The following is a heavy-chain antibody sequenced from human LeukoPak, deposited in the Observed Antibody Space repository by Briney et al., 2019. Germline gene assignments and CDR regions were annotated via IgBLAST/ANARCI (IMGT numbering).Heavy chain of an antibody. D-gene: IGHD6-19*01. CDR2: MNPNSSNT. CDR1: GYTFTSYY. Sequence: GASVKVSCKASGYTFTSYYMHWVRQATGQGLEWMGWMNPNSSNTGYAQKFQGRVTITRNTSISTAYMELSSLRSEDTAVYYCARRGVAGYYFDYWGQGTLVTVSS. J-gene: IGHJ4*02. V-gene: IGHV1-8*03. CDR3: ARRGVAGYYFDY.